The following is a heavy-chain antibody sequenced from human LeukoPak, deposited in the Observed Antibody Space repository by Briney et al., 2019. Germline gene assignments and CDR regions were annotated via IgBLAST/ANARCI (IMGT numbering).Heavy chain of an antibody. J-gene: IGHJ4*02. D-gene: IGHD3-16*01. Sequence: GGSLRLSCAVSGFTFSSYSMNWVRQAPGKGLEGVSYISSSSSTIYYADSVKGRFTISRDNAKNSLYLQMNSLRAEDTAVYYCARDLRSGESYWGQGTLVTVSS. CDR3: ARDLRSGESY. CDR1: GFTFSSYS. CDR2: ISSSSSTI. V-gene: IGHV3-48*04.